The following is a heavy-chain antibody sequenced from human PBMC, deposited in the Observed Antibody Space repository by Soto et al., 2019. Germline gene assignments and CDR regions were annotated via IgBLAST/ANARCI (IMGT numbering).Heavy chain of an antibody. CDR2: IIPIFGTA. D-gene: IGHD5-18*01. CDR1: GGTFSSYA. V-gene: IGHV1-69*06. J-gene: IGHJ3*02. Sequence: QVQLVQSGAEVKKPGSSVKVSCKASGGTFSSYAISWVRQAPGHGLEWMGGIIPIFGTANYAQKFQGRVTITADKSTSTAYMELSSLRSEDTAVYYCARDLPHDVDTAMVTALNAFDIWCQGTMVTVSS. CDR3: ARDLPHDVDTAMVTALNAFDI.